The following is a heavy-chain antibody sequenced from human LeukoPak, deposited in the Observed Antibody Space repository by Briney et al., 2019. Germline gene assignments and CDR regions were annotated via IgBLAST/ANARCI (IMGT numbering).Heavy chain of an antibody. CDR3: ARDSRGYCSSTSCQTIYYYGMDV. D-gene: IGHD2-2*01. J-gene: IGHJ6*02. Sequence: GGSLRLSCAASGFTVSSNYMSWVRQAPGKGLEWVSVIYSGGSTYYADSVKGRFTISRHNSKNTLYLQMNSLRAEDTAVYYCARDSRGYCSSTSCQTIYYYGMDVWGQGTTVTVSS. V-gene: IGHV3-53*04. CDR2: IYSGGST. CDR1: GFTVSSNY.